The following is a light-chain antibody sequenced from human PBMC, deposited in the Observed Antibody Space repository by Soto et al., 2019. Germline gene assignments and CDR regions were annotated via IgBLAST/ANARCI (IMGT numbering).Light chain of an antibody. CDR1: SSDVGGYNY. J-gene: IGLJ1*01. CDR2: DVS. Sequence: QSALPQPASLSGSPGQSITISCTGTSSDVGGYNYVSWYQQHPGKAPKLMIYDVSNRPSGVSNRFSGSKSGNTASLTISGLQAEDEADYYCSSYTSSSTLDVFGTGTKVTVL. V-gene: IGLV2-14*01. CDR3: SSYTSSSTLDV.